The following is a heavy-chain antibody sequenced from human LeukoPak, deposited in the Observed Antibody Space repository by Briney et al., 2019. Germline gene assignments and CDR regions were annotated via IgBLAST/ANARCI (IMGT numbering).Heavy chain of an antibody. D-gene: IGHD2-2*01. CDR1: GFTLSTYA. CDR2: INGDGGST. Sequence: GGSLRLSCAASGFTLSTYAMSWARQAPGQGLEWVSSINGDGGSTYYAESVKGRFTVSRDNSKNTLYLQMDSLRAEDTAVYYCAKRPDCSTTNCFRFEFWGQGTLVTVSS. CDR3: AKRPDCSTTNCFRFEF. J-gene: IGHJ4*02. V-gene: IGHV3-23*01.